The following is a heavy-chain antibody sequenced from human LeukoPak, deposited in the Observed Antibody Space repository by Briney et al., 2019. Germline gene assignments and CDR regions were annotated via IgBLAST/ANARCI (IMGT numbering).Heavy chain of an antibody. Sequence: KSSETPSLTCTISGGSVSDYYWSWIRQSPGKGLEWIGYIYYTGSTSYNPSLKSRVSISVDTSKNQFSLNLSSVTAADTAMYYCARAVGTSRNFFDYWGQGTLVTVSS. V-gene: IGHV4-59*02. CDR2: IYYTGST. CDR1: GGSVSDYY. J-gene: IGHJ4*02. D-gene: IGHD4-23*01. CDR3: ARAVGTSRNFFDY.